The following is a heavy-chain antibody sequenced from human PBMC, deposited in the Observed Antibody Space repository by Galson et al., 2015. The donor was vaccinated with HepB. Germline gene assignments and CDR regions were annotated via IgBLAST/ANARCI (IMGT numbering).Heavy chain of an antibody. V-gene: IGHV3-74*01. Sequence: SLRLSCAASGFTFSDHWMQWVRQPPGKGQMFVSRINTDGAIANYSDSVKGRFTISRDNAKGTLYLQMNSLRVEDTAVYYCVKDYAAARTYDSWGQGTLVTVSS. CDR2: INTDGAIA. CDR3: VKDYAAARTYDS. D-gene: IGHD6-13*01. CDR1: GFTFSDHW. J-gene: IGHJ4*02.